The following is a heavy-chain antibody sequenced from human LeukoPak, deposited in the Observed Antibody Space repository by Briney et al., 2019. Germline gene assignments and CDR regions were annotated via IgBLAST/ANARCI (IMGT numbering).Heavy chain of an antibody. J-gene: IGHJ4*02. V-gene: IGHV4-34*01. D-gene: IGHD3-10*01. CDR3: ARRSVRGVIRY. Sequence: SETLSLTCAVYGGSFSGYYWSRIRQPPGKGLEWIGEINHSGSTNYNPSLKSRVTISVDTSKNQFSLKLSSVTAADTAVYYCARRSVRGVIRYWGQGTLVTVSS. CDR1: GGSFSGYY. CDR2: INHSGST.